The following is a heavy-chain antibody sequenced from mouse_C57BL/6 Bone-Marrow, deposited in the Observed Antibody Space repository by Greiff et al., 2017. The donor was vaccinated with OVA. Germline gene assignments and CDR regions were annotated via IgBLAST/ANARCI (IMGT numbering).Heavy chain of an antibody. J-gene: IGHJ3*01. V-gene: IGHV1-7*01. CDR1: GYTFTSYW. D-gene: IGHD5-5*01. CDR2: INPSSGYT. CDR3: ARPSFLLPSWFAY. Sequence: QVQLQQSGAELAKPGASVKLSCKASGYTFTSYWMHWVKQRPGQGLEWIGYINPSSGYTKYNQKFKDKATLTADKSSSTAYMQLSSLTYEDSAVYYCARPSFLLPSWFAYWGQGTLVTVSA.